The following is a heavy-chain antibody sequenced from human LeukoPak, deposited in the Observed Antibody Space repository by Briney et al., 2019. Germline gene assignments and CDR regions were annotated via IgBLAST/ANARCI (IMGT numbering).Heavy chain of an antibody. J-gene: IGHJ4*02. CDR2: IYYSGST. CDR3: ASLNYYDSSGSIDY. Sequence: SDTLSLTCTVSGGPISSYYWSWIRQPPGKGLEWIGYIYYSGSTNYNPSLKSRVTISVATSKNLFSLKLSSVTAADTAVYYCASLNYYDSSGSIDYWGQGTLVTVSS. CDR1: GGPISSYY. D-gene: IGHD3-22*01. V-gene: IGHV4-59*01.